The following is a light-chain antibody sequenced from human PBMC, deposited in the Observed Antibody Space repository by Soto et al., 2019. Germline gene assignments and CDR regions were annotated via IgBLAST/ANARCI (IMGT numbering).Light chain of an antibody. CDR2: GAS. Sequence: EIVLTQSPGTLSLSPGERATLSCRASQSVSSSYLAWYQQKPGQAPRLLIYGASSRATGIPDRFSGSGSGTDFSPTISRLEPEDFAVDYWQQCDGSPRLTCGGGTKLEIK. CDR3: QQCDGSPRLT. V-gene: IGKV3-20*01. CDR1: QSVSSSY. J-gene: IGKJ4*01.